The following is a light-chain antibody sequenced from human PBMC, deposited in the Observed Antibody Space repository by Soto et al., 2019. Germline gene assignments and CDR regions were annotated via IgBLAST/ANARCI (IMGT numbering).Light chain of an antibody. J-gene: IGKJ1*01. V-gene: IGKV3-20*01. CDR1: QSVSRTY. Sequence: EIVFTQSPGTLSLSPGERATLSCRASQSVSRTYLAWYQQKPGQAPRLLIYGASSRATGIPDRFRGTGSGTDFTLTISRLEPEDYAVDYCQQYGSSTKTFGQGTKVDIK. CDR3: QQYGSSTKT. CDR2: GAS.